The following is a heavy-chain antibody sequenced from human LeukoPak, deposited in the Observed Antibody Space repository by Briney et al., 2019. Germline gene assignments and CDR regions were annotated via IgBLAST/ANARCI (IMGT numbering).Heavy chain of an antibody. J-gene: IGHJ4*02. CDR1: GFTFDDYG. D-gene: IGHD6-13*01. CDR3: ANTRRTGVFRYFDY. Sequence: GGSLRLSCAASGFTFDDYGMSWVRQAPGKGLEWVSGINWNGGSTGYADSVKGRFTISRDNSKNTLYLQMNSLRAEDTAVYYCANTRRTGVFRYFDYWGQGTLVTVSS. V-gene: IGHV3-20*04. CDR2: INWNGGST.